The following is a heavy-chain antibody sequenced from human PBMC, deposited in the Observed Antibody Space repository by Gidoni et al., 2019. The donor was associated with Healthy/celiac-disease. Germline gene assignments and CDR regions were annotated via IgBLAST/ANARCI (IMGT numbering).Heavy chain of an antibody. CDR1: GFTFSSYS. CDR2: ISSSSSYI. J-gene: IGHJ4*02. Sequence: EVQLVESGGGLVKPGGSLRLSWAASGFTFSSYSRNWVRQAPGKGLGWVSSISSSSSYIDYADSVKGLVTISRDNAKNSLYLQMNSLRAEDTAVYYCARAYYYDSSGYHDYWGQGTLVTVSS. D-gene: IGHD3-22*01. V-gene: IGHV3-21*01. CDR3: ARAYYYDSSGYHDY.